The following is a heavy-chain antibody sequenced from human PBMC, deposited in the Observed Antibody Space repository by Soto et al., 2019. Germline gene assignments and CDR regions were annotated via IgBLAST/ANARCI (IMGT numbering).Heavy chain of an antibody. J-gene: IGHJ6*02. CDR2: FDPEDGET. V-gene: IGHV1-24*01. Sequence: GASVKVSCKVSGYTLTELSMHWVRQAPGKGLEWMGGFDPEDGETIYAQKFQGRVTMTEDTSTDTAYMELSSLRSEDTAVYYCATNTGGTTASYYYYGMDVWGQGTTVTVSS. CDR3: ATNTGGTTASYYYYGMDV. CDR1: GYTLTELS. D-gene: IGHD1-1*01.